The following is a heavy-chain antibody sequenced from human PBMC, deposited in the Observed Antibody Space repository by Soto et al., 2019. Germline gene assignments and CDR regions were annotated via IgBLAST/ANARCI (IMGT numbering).Heavy chain of an antibody. D-gene: IGHD3-3*01. Sequence: GGPLRLSCAASGFTFSSYWMHWVRQAPGKGLVWVSRINSDGSSTSYADSVKGRFTISRDNAKNTLYLQMNSLRAEDTAVYYCARDADDFWSGYHPSYHYYGMDVWGQGTTVTVSS. CDR1: GFTFSSYW. CDR2: INSDGSST. CDR3: ARDADDFWSGYHPSYHYYGMDV. V-gene: IGHV3-74*01. J-gene: IGHJ6*02.